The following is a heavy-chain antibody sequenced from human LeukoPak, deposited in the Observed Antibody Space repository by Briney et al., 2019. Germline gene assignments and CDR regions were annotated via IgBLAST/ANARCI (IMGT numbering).Heavy chain of an antibody. J-gene: IGHJ4*02. CDR3: ATRSPRSFDY. CDR1: GFSFSSYG. V-gene: IGHV3-30*03. Sequence: PGRSLRLSCAASGFSFSSYGMHWVRQAPGKGLEWVAVISYDGSNKYYADSVKGRFTISRDNSKNTLYLQMNSLRAEDTAVYYCATRSPRSFDYWGQGTLVHVLS. CDR2: ISYDGSNK. D-gene: IGHD3-3*01.